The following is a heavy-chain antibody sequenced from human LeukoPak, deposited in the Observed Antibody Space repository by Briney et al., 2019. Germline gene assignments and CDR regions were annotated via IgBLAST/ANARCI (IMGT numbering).Heavy chain of an antibody. CDR3: AGGARRQQPFDY. Sequence: GGSLRLSCAASEFAVSSNYMNWVRRAPGKGLEWVSVIYSGGSTYYADSVKGRFTISRDNSKNTLYLQMNSLRAEDTAVYYCAGGARRQQPFDYWGQGTLVTVPS. J-gene: IGHJ4*02. CDR2: IYSGGST. CDR1: EFAVSSNY. V-gene: IGHV3-66*01. D-gene: IGHD6-13*01.